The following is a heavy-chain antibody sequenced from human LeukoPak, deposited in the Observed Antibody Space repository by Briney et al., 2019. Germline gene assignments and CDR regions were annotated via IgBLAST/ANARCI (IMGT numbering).Heavy chain of an antibody. CDR3: ARDRGDILTGYPYYYYGMDV. CDR1: GFTFSSYW. CDR2: IKQDGSEK. V-gene: IGHV3-7*03. J-gene: IGHJ6*04. D-gene: IGHD3-9*01. Sequence: GGSLRLSCAASGFTFSSYWMSWVRQAPGKGLEWVANIKQDGSEKYYVDSVKGRFTISRDNAKNSLYLQMNSLRAEDTAVYYCARDRGDILTGYPYYYYGMDVWGKGTTVTVSS.